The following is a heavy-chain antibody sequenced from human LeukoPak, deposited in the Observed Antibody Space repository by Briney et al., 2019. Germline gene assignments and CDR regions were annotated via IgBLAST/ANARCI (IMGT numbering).Heavy chain of an antibody. CDR3: ARTYGDYPATRNWFDP. V-gene: IGHV6-1*01. D-gene: IGHD4-17*01. CDR2: TYYRSKWYS. Sequence: SQTLSLTCAISGDSVSSNSAAWNWIRQSPSRGLEWLGRTYYRSKWYSDYAISVKSRIIVNPDTSRNQFSLQLNSVTPEDTAVYYCARTYGDYPATRNWFDPWGQGTLVTVSS. CDR1: GDSVSSNSAA. J-gene: IGHJ5*02.